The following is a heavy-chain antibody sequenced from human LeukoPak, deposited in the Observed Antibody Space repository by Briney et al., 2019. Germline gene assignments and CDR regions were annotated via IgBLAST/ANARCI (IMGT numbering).Heavy chain of an antibody. D-gene: IGHD3-10*01. V-gene: IGHV3-30*01. J-gene: IGHJ4*02. CDR3: ARDSTYYYDSGSSGPHYFDN. CDR1: GFTFTTYA. Sequence: PGRSLRLSCAASGFTFTTYAMHWVRQAPGKGLEWVSLISSGGTDAYYAHSVKGRFTISRDNSMNTLYLELNSLRAEDTAVYYCARDSTYYYDSGSSGPHYFDNWGQGTLVTVSS. CDR2: ISSGGTDA.